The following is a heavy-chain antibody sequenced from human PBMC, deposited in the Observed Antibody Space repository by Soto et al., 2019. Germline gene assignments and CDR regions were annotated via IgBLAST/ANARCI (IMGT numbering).Heavy chain of an antibody. D-gene: IGHD3-10*01. J-gene: IGHJ6*02. CDR3: ARGVGSYGSGSYNYYYYYYGMDV. CDR1: GGSFSGYY. Sequence: SETLSLTCAVYGGSFSGYYWSWIRQPPGKGLEWIGEINHSGSTNYNPSLKSRVTISVDTSKNQFSLKLSSVTAADTAVYYCARGVGSYGSGSYNYYYYYYGMDVWGQGTTVTVS. V-gene: IGHV4-34*01. CDR2: INHSGST.